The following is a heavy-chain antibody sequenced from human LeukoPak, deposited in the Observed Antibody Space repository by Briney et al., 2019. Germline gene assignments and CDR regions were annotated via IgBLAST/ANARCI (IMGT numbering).Heavy chain of an antibody. D-gene: IGHD4-23*01. CDR3: ARDVNGGYFDY. V-gene: IGHV3-7*01. Sequence: GGSLRLSCAVSGITFSDRWMTWARQAPGKGLEWVANIKYDGSEKYYVESVKGRFTISRDNAKNSLFLQMNSLRVEDTAVYYCARDVNGGYFDYWGQGTLVTVSS. J-gene: IGHJ4*02. CDR1: GITFSDRW. CDR2: IKYDGSEK.